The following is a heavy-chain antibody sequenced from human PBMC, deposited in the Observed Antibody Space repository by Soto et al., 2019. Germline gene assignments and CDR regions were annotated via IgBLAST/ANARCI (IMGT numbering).Heavy chain of an antibody. CDR2: ISSSSSYI. Sequence: GGSLRLSCAASGFTFSSYSMNWVRQAPGKGLEWVSSISSSSSYIYYADSVKGRFTISRDNAKNSLYLQMNSLRAEDTAVYYCARDRRIAAAGTDYWGQGTLVTVSS. CDR1: GFTFSSYS. D-gene: IGHD6-13*01. CDR3: ARDRRIAAAGTDY. J-gene: IGHJ4*02. V-gene: IGHV3-21*01.